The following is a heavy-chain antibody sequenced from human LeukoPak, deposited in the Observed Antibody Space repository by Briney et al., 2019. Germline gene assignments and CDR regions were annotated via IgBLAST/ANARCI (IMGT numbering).Heavy chain of an antibody. J-gene: IGHJ4*02. V-gene: IGHV3-33*06. Sequence: GGSLRLSCAASGFTFSSYGMHWVRQAPGRGLEWVAVIWYDGSDKYYADSVKGRFTISRDNSKNALYLQMNSLRAEDTAVYYCANKPLRLGELSFLYGYWGQGTLVTVSS. CDR3: ANKPLRLGELSFLYGY. D-gene: IGHD3-16*02. CDR2: IWYDGSDK. CDR1: GFTFSSYG.